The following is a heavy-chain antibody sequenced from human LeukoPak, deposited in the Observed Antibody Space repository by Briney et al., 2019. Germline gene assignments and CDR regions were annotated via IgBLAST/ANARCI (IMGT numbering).Heavy chain of an antibody. CDR2: IFYSGST. Sequence: KPSETLSLTCTVSGYSISNDYYWGWIRQSPGKGLEWIGNIFYSGSTYYSPSLRSRVTISIDTSRNQFSLKLNSVTAADTAVYYCAKSNGYGLVDIWGQGTMVTVSS. V-gene: IGHV4-38-2*02. CDR1: GYSISNDYY. CDR3: AKSNGYGLVDI. D-gene: IGHD3-10*01. J-gene: IGHJ3*02.